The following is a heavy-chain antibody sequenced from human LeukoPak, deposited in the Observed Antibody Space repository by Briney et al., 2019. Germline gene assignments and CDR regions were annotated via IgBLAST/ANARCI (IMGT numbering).Heavy chain of an antibody. CDR2: ISGSGGGT. J-gene: IGHJ4*02. CDR1: GFTFSSYW. D-gene: IGHD3-9*01. V-gene: IGHV3-23*01. Sequence: GGSLRLSCAASGFTFSSYWMSWVRQAPGKGLEWVSAISGSGGGTYYADSVRGRFTISRDNSKNTLYLQMNSLRAEDTAIYYCAKSYYDILTGQPYWGQGTLVTVSS. CDR3: AKSYYDILTGQPY.